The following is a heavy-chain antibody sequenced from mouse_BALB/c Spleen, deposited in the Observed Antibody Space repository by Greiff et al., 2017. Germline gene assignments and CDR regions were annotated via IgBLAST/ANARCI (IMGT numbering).Heavy chain of an antibody. V-gene: IGHV3-2*02. J-gene: IGHJ3*01. CDR3: ARTRSGYPLAY. D-gene: IGHD3-1*01. Sequence: DVKLQESGPGLVKPSQSLSLTCTVTGYSITSDYAWNWIRQFPGNKLEWMGYISYSGSTSYNPSLKSRISITRDTSKNQFFLQLNSVTTEDTATYYCARTRSGYPLAYWGQGTLVTVSA. CDR2: ISYSGST. CDR1: GYSITSDYA.